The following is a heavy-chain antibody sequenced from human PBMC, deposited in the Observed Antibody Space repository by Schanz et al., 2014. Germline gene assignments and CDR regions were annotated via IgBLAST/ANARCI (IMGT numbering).Heavy chain of an antibody. CDR2: ISHDGHRD. Sequence: QVHLVESGGGVVQPGRSLRLSCAASGFTFHTYDMHWVRQAPGKGLEWVAQISHDGHRDFYADSVKGRFTVSRDNNWKTLSLKVNSTRSDDTAIYHCARENSIGYYPAVTYYIDVWGKGTTVTVSS. V-gene: IGHV3-30-3*01. CDR1: GFTFHTYD. CDR3: ARENSIGYYPAVTYYIDV. D-gene: IGHD3-22*01. J-gene: IGHJ6*03.